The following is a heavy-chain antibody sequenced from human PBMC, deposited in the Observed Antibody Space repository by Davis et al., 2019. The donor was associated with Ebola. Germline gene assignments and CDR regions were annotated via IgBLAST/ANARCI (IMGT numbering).Heavy chain of an antibody. D-gene: IGHD3-10*01. CDR3: ARAGLLWFGELLYDYYYGMDV. CDR2: IWYDGSNQ. J-gene: IGHJ6*04. Sequence: GESLKISCTASGFTFSSSGMYWVRQAPGKGLEWVAVIWYDGSNQYYGDSVKGRLTISRDNSKNTLYLQMNSLRAEDTAVYYCARAGLLWFGELLYDYYYGMDVWGKGTTVTVSS. CDR1: GFTFSSSG. V-gene: IGHV3-33*08.